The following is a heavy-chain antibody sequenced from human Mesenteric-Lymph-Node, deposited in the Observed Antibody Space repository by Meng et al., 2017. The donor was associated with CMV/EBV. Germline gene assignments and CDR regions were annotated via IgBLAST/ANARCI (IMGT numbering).Heavy chain of an antibody. V-gene: IGHV3-21*01. CDR3: AGGGGDSTDAFDI. D-gene: IGHD3-16*01. J-gene: IGHJ3*02. Sequence: GESLKISCAASGFTFSSYSMNWVRPAPGKGLEWVSSISSSSSYIYYANSVKGGFTISRDNAKNSLYQQMNSLRAEDTVVYYGAGGGGDSTDAFDIWGQGTMVTVSS. CDR2: ISSSSSYI. CDR1: GFTFSSYS.